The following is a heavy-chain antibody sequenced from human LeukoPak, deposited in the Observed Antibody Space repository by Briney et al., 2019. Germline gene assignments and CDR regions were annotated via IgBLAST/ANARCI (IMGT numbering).Heavy chain of an antibody. V-gene: IGHV4-39*01. CDR1: GGSISSSSYY. CDR2: IYYSGST. J-gene: IGHJ4*02. CDR3: AKSGGYGLIDY. Sequence: SETLSLTCTVSGGSISSSSYYWGWIRQPPGKGLEWIGSIYYSGSTYYNPSLKSRVTISVDTSKNQFSLKLSSVTAADTAMYYCAKSGGYGLIDYWGQGTLVTVSS. D-gene: IGHD1-26*01.